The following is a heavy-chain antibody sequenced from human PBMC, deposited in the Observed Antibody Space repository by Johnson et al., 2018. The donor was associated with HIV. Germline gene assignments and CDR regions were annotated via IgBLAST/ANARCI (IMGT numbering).Heavy chain of an antibody. V-gene: IGHV3-30-3*01. CDR2: ISYDGSNK. CDR3: ARERANYYERRGYSESVAFEI. D-gene: IGHD3-22*01. CDR1: GFTFSSYA. Sequence: QMLLVESGGGVVQPGRSLRLSCAASGFTFSSYAMHWVRQAPGKGLEWVAVISYDGSNKYYADSVKGRFTISRDNSKNTLYLQMHSLRAEDTAVYYSARERANYYERRGYSESVAFEIGGQGTRVTVTS. J-gene: IGHJ3*02.